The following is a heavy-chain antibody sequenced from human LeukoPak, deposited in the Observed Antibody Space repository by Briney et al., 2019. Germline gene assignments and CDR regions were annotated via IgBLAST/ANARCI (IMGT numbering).Heavy chain of an antibody. J-gene: IGHJ3*02. D-gene: IGHD5-18*01. CDR3: ARLGRGYSYGLLSRAFDI. V-gene: IGHV4-59*12. Sequence: SETLSLTCTVSGGSISSYYWSWIRQPPGKGLEWIGYIYYSGSTNYNPSLKSRVTISVDTSKNQFSLKLSSVTAADTAVYYCARLGRGYSYGLLSRAFDIWGQGTMVTVSS. CDR1: GGSISSYY. CDR2: IYYSGST.